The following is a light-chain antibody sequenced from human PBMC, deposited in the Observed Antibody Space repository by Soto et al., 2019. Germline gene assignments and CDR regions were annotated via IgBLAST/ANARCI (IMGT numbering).Light chain of an antibody. CDR1: QSLLHSNGYNY. V-gene: IGKV2-28*01. CDR2: LGS. Sequence: DIVMTQSPLSLPVTPGEPAPISCRSSQSLLHSNGYNYLDWYLQKPGQSPQLLIYLGSNRASGVPDRFSGSGSGTDFTLKISRVEVEDVGVYYCMQALQTPRTFGQGTKVEIK. J-gene: IGKJ1*01. CDR3: MQALQTPRT.